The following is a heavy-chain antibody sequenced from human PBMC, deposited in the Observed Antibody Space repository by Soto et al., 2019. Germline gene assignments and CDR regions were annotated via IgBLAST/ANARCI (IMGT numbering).Heavy chain of an antibody. CDR3: AKEAYSSPAWLSPIVFDY. CDR1: GFTFSSYG. Sequence: PGGSLRLSCAASGFTFSSYGMHWVRQAPGKGLEWVAVISYDGSNKYYADSVKGRFTISRDNSKNTLYLQMNSLRAEDTAVYYCAKEAYSSPAWLSPIVFDYWGQGTLVTVSS. J-gene: IGHJ4*02. V-gene: IGHV3-30*18. D-gene: IGHD6-19*01. CDR2: ISYDGSNK.